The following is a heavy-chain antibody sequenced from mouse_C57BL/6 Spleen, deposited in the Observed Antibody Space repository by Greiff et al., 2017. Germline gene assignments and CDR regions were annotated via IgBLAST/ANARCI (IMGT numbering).Heavy chain of an antibody. Sequence: QVQLQQPGAELVRPGTSVKLSCKASGYTFTSYWMHWVKQRPGQGLEWIGVIDPSDSYTNYNQKFKGTATLTVDTSSSTAYMQLSSLTSEDSAVYYCARGVITTVVAPFDYWGQGTTLTVSS. D-gene: IGHD1-1*01. J-gene: IGHJ2*01. CDR1: GYTFTSYW. CDR3: ARGVITTVVAPFDY. CDR2: IDPSDSYT. V-gene: IGHV1-59*01.